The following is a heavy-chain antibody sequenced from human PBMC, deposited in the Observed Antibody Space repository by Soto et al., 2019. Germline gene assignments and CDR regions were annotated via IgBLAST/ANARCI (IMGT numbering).Heavy chain of an antibody. J-gene: IGHJ4*02. V-gene: IGHV4-34*01. CDR2: INHSGST. CDR1: GGSFRGYS. D-gene: IGHD3-16*02. Sequence: LSLTCAVYGGSFRGYSWSWIRQTPVKGLEWIGEINHSGSTNYNPSLKSRVTISVDTSKNQFSLKLSSVTAADTAVYYCARVRDYVWGSYRYPYAFDYWGQGIQVTVYS. CDR3: ARVRDYVWGSYRYPYAFDY.